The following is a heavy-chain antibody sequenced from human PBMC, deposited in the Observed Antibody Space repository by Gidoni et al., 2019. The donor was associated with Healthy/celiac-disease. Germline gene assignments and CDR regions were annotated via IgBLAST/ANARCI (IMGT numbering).Heavy chain of an antibody. V-gene: IGHV3-11*06. D-gene: IGHD6-13*01. CDR1: GSPFSYYY. CDR3: ARDRYSSSWYGGSPTYYFDY. J-gene: IGHJ4*02. CDR2: ISSSSSYT. Sequence: QVQLVESGGGLVKPGGSLRLSCAASGSPFSYYYMSWIRQAPGKGLEWVSYISSSSSYTNDADSVKGRFTISRDNAKNSLYLQMNSLRAEDTAVYYCARDRYSSSWYGGSPTYYFDYWGQGTLVTVSS.